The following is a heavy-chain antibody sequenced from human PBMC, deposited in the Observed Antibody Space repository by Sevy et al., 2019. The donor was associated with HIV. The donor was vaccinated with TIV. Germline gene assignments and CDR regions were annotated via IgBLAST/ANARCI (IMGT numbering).Heavy chain of an antibody. CDR3: ARAPVVVPAAAIDY. CDR1: GYTFTSYG. J-gene: IGHJ4*02. Sequence: ASVKVSCKASGYTFTSYGISWVRQAPGQGLEWMGWISAYNGNTNYAQMLQGRVTITTDTSTSTAYMELRSLRSDDTAVYYCARAPVVVPAAAIDYWGQGTLVTVSS. CDR2: ISAYNGNT. D-gene: IGHD2-2*01. V-gene: IGHV1-18*01.